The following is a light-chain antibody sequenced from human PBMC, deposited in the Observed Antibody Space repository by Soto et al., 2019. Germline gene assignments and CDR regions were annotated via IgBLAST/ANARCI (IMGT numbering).Light chain of an antibody. V-gene: IGKV3-15*01. CDR3: QHYINWRRT. CDR1: QSISSN. Sequence: EIVMTQSPATLSVSPGERATLSCRASQSISSNLAWYQQKPGQAPRLLMFRTSSRATGFPARFSGSGSGTEFNLTISSLQSEDFAVYYCQHYINWRRTFGQGTKVEIK. J-gene: IGKJ1*01. CDR2: RTS.